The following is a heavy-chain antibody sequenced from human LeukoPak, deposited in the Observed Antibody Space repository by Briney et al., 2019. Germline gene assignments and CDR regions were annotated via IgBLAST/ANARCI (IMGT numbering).Heavy chain of an antibody. CDR1: EFTFSNSG. J-gene: IGHJ3*02. CDR3: AKDSVYGGWGNAFDI. V-gene: IGHV3-30*02. D-gene: IGHD3-16*01. Sequence: GGSLRLSCAASEFTFSNSGMHWLRQAPGKGLERVAFLRYDGSSKFYTDSVKGRFTISRDNSKNTLYLQMNSLRVEDAALYYCAKDSVYGGWGNAFDIWGQGTMVTVSS. CDR2: LRYDGSSK.